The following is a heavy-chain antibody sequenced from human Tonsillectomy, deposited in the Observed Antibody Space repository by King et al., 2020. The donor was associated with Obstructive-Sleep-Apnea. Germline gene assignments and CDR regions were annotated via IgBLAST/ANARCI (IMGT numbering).Heavy chain of an antibody. J-gene: IGHJ4*02. CDR1: GYTFTSYN. V-gene: IGHV1-3*01. Sequence: QLVQSGAEVKRPGASVTVSCKPSGYTFTSYNIIHWVRQAPGQRLEWMGWINLGNGNTKYSQKFKGRVTITRDTSANTAHMELSSLRSEDTALYYCAREGRPAAGIYYFDYWGQGTLVTVSS. D-gene: IGHD6-13*01. CDR2: INLGNGNT. CDR3: AREGRPAAGIYYFDY.